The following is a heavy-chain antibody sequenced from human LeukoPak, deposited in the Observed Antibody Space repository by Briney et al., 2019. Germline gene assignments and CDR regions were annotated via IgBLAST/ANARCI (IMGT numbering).Heavy chain of an antibody. CDR1: GYTFTNYG. CDR2: ISAYYGNT. D-gene: IGHD6-13*01. CDR3: ARDATRAYSSSWRYYYYGMDV. V-gene: IGHV1-18*01. Sequence: ASVKVSCKASGYTFTNYGITWVRQAPGQGLEWMGWISAYYGNTNYAQKLQGRVTMTTDTSTSTAYMELRSLRSDDTAVYYCARDATRAYSSSWRYYYYGMDVWGQGTTVTVSS. J-gene: IGHJ6*02.